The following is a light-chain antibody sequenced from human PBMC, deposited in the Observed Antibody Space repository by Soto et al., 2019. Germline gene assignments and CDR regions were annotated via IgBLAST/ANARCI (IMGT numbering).Light chain of an antibody. J-gene: IGKJ2*01. CDR3: QKYNSAPYT. CDR1: QGINNY. V-gene: IGKV1-27*01. Sequence: DIQMTQSPSSLSASVGDRVTITCWASQGINNYLVWYQQKPGKVPKLLIYAASTLQSGVPSRFSGSGSGTDFTLTISSLQPEDVATYYCQKYNSAPYTFGQGTKLEIK. CDR2: AAS.